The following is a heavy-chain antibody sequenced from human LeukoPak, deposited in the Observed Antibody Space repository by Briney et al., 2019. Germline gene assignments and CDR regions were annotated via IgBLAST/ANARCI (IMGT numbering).Heavy chain of an antibody. CDR2: IYSGGST. Sequence: GGSLRLSCAASGFTVSSNYMSRVRQAPGKGLEWVSVIYSGGSTYYADSVKGRFTISRDNSKNTLYLQMNSLRAEDTAVYYCARGPYYYYGMDVWGQGTTVTVSS. V-gene: IGHV3-53*01. J-gene: IGHJ6*02. CDR3: ARGPYYYYGMDV. CDR1: GFTVSSNY.